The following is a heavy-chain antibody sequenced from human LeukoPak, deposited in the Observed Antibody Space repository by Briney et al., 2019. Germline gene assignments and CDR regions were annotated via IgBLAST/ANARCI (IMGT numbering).Heavy chain of an antibody. CDR3: ARESTIFGVAESFDY. V-gene: IGHV3-30-3*01. D-gene: IGHD3-3*01. CDR1: GFTFSSYA. CDR2: ISYDGSNK. J-gene: IGHJ4*02. Sequence: PGGSLRLSCAASGFTFSSYAVHWVRQDPGKGLEWVAVISYDGSNKYYADSVKGRFTISRDNSKNTLYLQMNSLRAEDTAVYYCARESTIFGVAESFDYWGQGTLVTVSS.